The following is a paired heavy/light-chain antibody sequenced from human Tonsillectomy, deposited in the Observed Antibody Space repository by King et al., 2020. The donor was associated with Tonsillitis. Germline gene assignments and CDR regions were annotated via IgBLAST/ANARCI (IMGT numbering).Light chain of an antibody. J-gene: IGLJ3*02. CDR1: SSNIGAGYD. Sequence: QSVLTQPPSVSGAPGQRVTISCTGSSSNIGAGYDVHWYQQVPGTAPKLLIFGNSNRPSGVPDRFSGSKSGTSASLAITGLQAEDEADYYCQSYDSSLSGWVFGGGTKLTVL. V-gene: IGLV1-40*01. CDR3: QSYDSSLSGWV. CDR2: GNS.
Heavy chain of an antibody. D-gene: IGHD3-22*01. J-gene: IGHJ5*02. CDR2: IYYSGST. CDR3: ASLRGYYYDSSGYPQGGWFDP. V-gene: IGHV4-31*03. CDR1: GGSISSGGYY. Sequence: QVQLQESGPGLVKPSQTLSLTCTVSGGSISSGGYYWSWIRQHPGKGLEWIGCIYYSGSTYYNPSLRSRVSISVDTSKNQFSLKLKTVTAADTAVYYCASLRGYYYDSSGYPQGGWFDPWGQGTLVTVSS.